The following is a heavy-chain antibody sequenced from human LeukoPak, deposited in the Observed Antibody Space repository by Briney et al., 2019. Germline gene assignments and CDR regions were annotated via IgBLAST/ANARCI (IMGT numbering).Heavy chain of an antibody. D-gene: IGHD2-2*01. CDR3: PRFTGPILPAATDY. CDR1: GFTFSDYY. V-gene: IGHV3-11*01. Sequence: PGGSLRLSCAASGFTFSDYYMSWIRQAPGKGLEWVSYISTTGSTIYYADSVKGRFTMSRDNAKNSLYLQMNSLRAEDTAVYYCPRFTGPILPAATDYWGQGTLVTVSS. J-gene: IGHJ4*02. CDR2: ISTTGSTI.